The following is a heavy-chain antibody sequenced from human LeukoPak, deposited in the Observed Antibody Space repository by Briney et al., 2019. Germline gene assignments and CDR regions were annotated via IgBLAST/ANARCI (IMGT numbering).Heavy chain of an antibody. CDR1: GYSFTGYY. V-gene: IGHV1/OR15-3*02. CDR3: ARDQDSLSRDY. D-gene: IGHD2/OR15-2a*01. Sequence: ASVKVSCKASGYSFTGYYMHWVRQAPGQRLEWMGWINAGNGNTKYSQELQGRVTMTTDTSTSTAYMELRSLRSDDTAVYYCARDQDSLSRDYWGQGTLVTVSS. CDR2: INAGNGNT. J-gene: IGHJ4*02.